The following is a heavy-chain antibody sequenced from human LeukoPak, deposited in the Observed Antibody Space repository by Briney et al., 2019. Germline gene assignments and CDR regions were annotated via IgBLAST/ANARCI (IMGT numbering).Heavy chain of an antibody. CDR3: AKGDSSGYD. D-gene: IGHD3-22*01. Sequence: PGRSLRLSCAASGFTFSSYGMHWVRQAPGKGLEWVAVIWYDGSNKHYADSVKGRFTISRDNSKNTLYLQMNSLRAEDTAVYYCAKGDSSGYDWGQGTLVTVSS. J-gene: IGHJ4*02. CDR2: IWYDGSNK. CDR1: GFTFSSYG. V-gene: IGHV3-33*06.